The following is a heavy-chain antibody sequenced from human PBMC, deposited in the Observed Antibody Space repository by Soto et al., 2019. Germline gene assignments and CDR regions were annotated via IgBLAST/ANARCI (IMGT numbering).Heavy chain of an antibody. CDR1: GGSFSGYY. V-gene: IGHV4-34*01. J-gene: IGHJ5*02. CDR2: INHSGST. D-gene: IGHD3-3*01. CDR3: ARVATIFGVVIAEWFDP. Sequence: TSETLSLTCAVYGGSFSGYYWSWIRQPPGKGLEWIGEINHSGSTNYNPSLKSRVTISVDTSKNQFSLKLSSVTAADTAVYYCARVATIFGVVIAEWFDPWGQGTLVTVSS.